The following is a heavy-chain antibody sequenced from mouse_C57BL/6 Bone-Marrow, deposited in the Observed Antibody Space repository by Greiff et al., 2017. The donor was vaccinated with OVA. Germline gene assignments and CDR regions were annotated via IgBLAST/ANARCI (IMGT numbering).Heavy chain of an antibody. CDR2: ISSGSSTI. D-gene: IGHD4-1*01. J-gene: IGHJ1*03. CDR3: AGSLAGTDWYFDV. V-gene: IGHV5-17*01. Sequence: EVQLVESGGGLVKPGGSLKLSCAASGFTFSDYGMHWVRQAPEKGLEWVAYISSGSSTIYYADTVKGRFTISRDNAKNTLFLQMTSLRSEDTAMYYCAGSLAGTDWYFDVWGTGTTVTVSS. CDR1: GFTFSDYG.